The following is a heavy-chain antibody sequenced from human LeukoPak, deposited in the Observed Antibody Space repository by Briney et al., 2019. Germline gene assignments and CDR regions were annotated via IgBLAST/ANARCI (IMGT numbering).Heavy chain of an antibody. J-gene: IGHJ4*02. D-gene: IGHD6-19*01. CDR3: ARQVGYSRGWYIY. CDR1: GGSISTYY. Sequence: SETLSLTCTVSGGSISTYYWSWIRQPPGKGLEWIGHIYYSGSTNYNPSLKSRVTISVDTSKNQFSLKLSSVTAADTAVYYCARQVGYSRGWYIYWGQGTLVTVSS. CDR2: IYYSGST. V-gene: IGHV4-59*08.